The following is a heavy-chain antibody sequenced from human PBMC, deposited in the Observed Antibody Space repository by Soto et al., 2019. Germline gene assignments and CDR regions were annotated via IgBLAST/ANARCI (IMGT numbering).Heavy chain of an antibody. J-gene: IGHJ5*02. Sequence: PSETLSLTCTVSGGPISSYYWSWIRQPPGKGLEWIGYIYYSGSTNYNPSLKSRVTISVDTSKNQFSLKLSSVTAADTAVYYCARVGYSYGINWFDPWGQGTLVTVSS. V-gene: IGHV4-59*01. CDR2: IYYSGST. D-gene: IGHD5-18*01. CDR3: ARVGYSYGINWFDP. CDR1: GGPISSYY.